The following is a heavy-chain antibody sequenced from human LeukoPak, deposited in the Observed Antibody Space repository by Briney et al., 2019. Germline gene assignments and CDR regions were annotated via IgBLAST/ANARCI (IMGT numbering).Heavy chain of an antibody. CDR1: GFTFSSYG. Sequence: GRSLRLSCAASGFTFSSYGMHWVRQAPGTGLEWVAVIWYDGSNKYYADSVKGRFTISRDNSKNTLYLQMNSLRAEDTAVYYCARGYNSGSTWNFQHWGQGTLVTVSS. D-gene: IGHD1-26*01. V-gene: IGHV3-33*01. CDR2: IWYDGSNK. J-gene: IGHJ1*01. CDR3: ARGYNSGSTWNFQH.